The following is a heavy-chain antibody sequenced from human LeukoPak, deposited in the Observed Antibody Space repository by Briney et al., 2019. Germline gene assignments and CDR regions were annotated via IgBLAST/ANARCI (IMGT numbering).Heavy chain of an antibody. J-gene: IGHJ3*02. CDR1: GGTFSSYA. Sequence: SVKVSCKASGGTFSSYAISWVRQAPGQGLEWMGGIIPIFGTASYAQKFQGRVTITTDESTSTAYMELSSLRSEDTAVYYCARTQNVVVTAIYAFDIWGQGTMVTVSS. D-gene: IGHD2-21*02. V-gene: IGHV1-69*05. CDR2: IIPIFGTA. CDR3: ARTQNVVVTAIYAFDI.